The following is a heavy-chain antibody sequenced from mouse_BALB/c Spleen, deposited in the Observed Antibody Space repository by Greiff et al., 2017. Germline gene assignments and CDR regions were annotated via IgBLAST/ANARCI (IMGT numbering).Heavy chain of an antibody. D-gene: IGHD1-1*01. CDR2: INPSNGGT. J-gene: IGHJ1*01. V-gene: IGHV1S81*02. CDR1: GYTFTSYY. Sequence: QVQLQQPGAELVKPGASVKLSCKASGYTFTSYYMYWVKQRPGQGLEWIGGINPSNGGTNFNEKFKSKATLTVDKSSSTAYMQLSSLTSEDSAVYYCTRGYYGRWYFDVWGAGTTGTVSS. CDR3: TRGYYGRWYFDV.